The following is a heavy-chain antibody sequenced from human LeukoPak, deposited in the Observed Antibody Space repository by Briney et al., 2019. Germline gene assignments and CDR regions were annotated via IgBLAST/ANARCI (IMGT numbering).Heavy chain of an antibody. CDR3: AREDRSGYSSGWYYYYYMDV. CDR2: ISAYNGNT. CDR1: GYIFTSYG. J-gene: IGHJ6*03. V-gene: IGHV1-18*01. D-gene: IGHD6-19*01. Sequence: ASVKVSCKASGYIFTSYGINWVRQAPGQGLEWMGWISAYNGNTNYAQKLQGRVTMTTDTSTSTAYMELRSLRSDDTAVYYCAREDRSGYSSGWYYYYYMDVWGKGTTVTVSS.